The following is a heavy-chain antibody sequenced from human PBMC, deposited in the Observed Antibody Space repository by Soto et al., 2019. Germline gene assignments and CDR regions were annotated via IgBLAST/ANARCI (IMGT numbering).Heavy chain of an antibody. CDR1: GGSISSYY. D-gene: IGHD3-9*01. Sequence: PSETLSLTCTASGGSISSYYWSWIRQPPGKGLEWIGYIYYSGSTNYNPSLKSRVTISVDTSKDQFSMKLSSVTAADTAVYYCARSLYFDWLEWDAFDIWGQGTVVTVSS. V-gene: IGHV4-59*01. CDR2: IYYSGST. CDR3: ARSLYFDWLEWDAFDI. J-gene: IGHJ3*02.